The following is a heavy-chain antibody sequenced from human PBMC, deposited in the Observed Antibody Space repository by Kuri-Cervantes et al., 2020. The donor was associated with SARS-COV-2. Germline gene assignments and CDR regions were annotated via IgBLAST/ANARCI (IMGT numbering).Heavy chain of an antibody. J-gene: IGHJ4*02. Sequence: GESLKISCAASGFTFSSYAMHWVRQAPGKGLEWVAVISYDGSNKYYADSVKGRFTISRDNSKNTLYLQMNSLRAEDTAVYYCARGGRYCSSTSCYAHDYRGQGTLVTVSS. CDR3: ARGGRYCSSTSCYAHDY. CDR1: GFTFSSYA. CDR2: ISYDGSNK. D-gene: IGHD2-2*01. V-gene: IGHV3-30*04.